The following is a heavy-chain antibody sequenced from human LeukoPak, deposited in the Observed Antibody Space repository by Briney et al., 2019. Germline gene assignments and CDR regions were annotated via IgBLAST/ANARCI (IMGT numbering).Heavy chain of an antibody. D-gene: IGHD3-10*02. Sequence: GGSLRLSCAASGFTFSSYSMNWVRQAPGKGLEWVSSISSSSSYIYYADSVKGRFTISRDNAKNSLYLQMNSLRAEDTAVYYCAELGISMIGGVWGKGTTVTISS. CDR2: ISSSSSYI. CDR1: GFTFSSYS. J-gene: IGHJ6*04. V-gene: IGHV3-21*01. CDR3: AELGISMIGGV.